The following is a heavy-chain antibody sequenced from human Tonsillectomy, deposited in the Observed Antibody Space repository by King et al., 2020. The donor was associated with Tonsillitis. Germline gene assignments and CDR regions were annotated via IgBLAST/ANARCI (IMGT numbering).Heavy chain of an antibody. Sequence: VQLVESGGGLVQPGGSLRLSCAASGFTFSSYAMSWVRQAPGEGLEWVSVIYSGGSSTYYADSVKGRFTISRDNSKNTLYLQMYSLGAEDTAVYYCAGGAYGSGKVGYYWGQGTLVTVSS. CDR3: AGGAYGSGKVGYY. J-gene: IGHJ4*02. V-gene: IGHV3-23*03. CDR2: IYSGGSST. D-gene: IGHD3-10*01. CDR1: GFTFSSYA.